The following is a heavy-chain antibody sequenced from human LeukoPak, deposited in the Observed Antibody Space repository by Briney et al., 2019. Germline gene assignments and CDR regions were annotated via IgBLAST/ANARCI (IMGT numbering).Heavy chain of an antibody. CDR1: GFTFGDYA. V-gene: IGHV3-49*04. CDR2: IRSKAYGGTT. CDR3: TSTVTTWAEYFQH. J-gene: IGHJ1*01. D-gene: IGHD4-17*01. Sequence: AGGSLRLSCTASGFTFGDYAMSWVRQAPGKGLEWVGFIRSKAYGGTTEYAASVKGRFTISSDDSKSIAYLQMNSLKTEDTAVYYCTSTVTTWAEYFQHWGQGTLVTVSS.